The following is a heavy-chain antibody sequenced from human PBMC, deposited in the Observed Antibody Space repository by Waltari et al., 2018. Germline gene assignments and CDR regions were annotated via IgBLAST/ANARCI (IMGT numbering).Heavy chain of an antibody. CDR2: ISNSGATI. D-gene: IGHD2-8*02. CDR1: GFGVSATY. J-gene: IGHJ4*02. Sequence: QVQLVQSGGGLVKPGGSLRLSCAASGFGVSATYMSWIRQAPGKGLEWITYISNSGATIYYAASVKGRFTVSRDNAKNSLFLQMDSLRDDDTAFYYCARGGAWWSPFDYWGQGTLVTVSS. V-gene: IGHV3-11*01. CDR3: ARGGAWWSPFDY.